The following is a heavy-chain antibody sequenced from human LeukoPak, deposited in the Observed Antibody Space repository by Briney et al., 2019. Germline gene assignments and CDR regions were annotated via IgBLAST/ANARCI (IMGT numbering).Heavy chain of an antibody. CDR2: IYHSGST. CDR3: ARETRGVNDY. CDR1: GGSISTYY. V-gene: IGHV4-59*01. Sequence: NPSETLSLTCTLSGGSISTYYWSWIRQPPGKGLEWIGYIYHSGSTNYNPSLKSRVTISVDTSKNQFSLKLSSVTAADTAVYYCARETRGVNDYWGQGTLVTVSS. D-gene: IGHD3-10*01. J-gene: IGHJ4*02.